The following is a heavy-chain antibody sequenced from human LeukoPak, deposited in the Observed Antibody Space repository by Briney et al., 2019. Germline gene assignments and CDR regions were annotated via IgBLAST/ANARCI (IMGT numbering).Heavy chain of an antibody. CDR1: GGSFSGYY. D-gene: IGHD6-19*01. CDR3: AGGLRAVAGTGSDY. J-gene: IGHJ4*02. CDR2: INHSGST. V-gene: IGHV4-34*01. Sequence: SETLSLTCAVYGGSFSGYYWSWIRQPPGKGLEWIGEINHSGSTNYNPSLKSRVTISVDTSKNQFSLKLSSVTAADTAVYYCAGGLRAVAGTGSDYWGQGTLVTVSS.